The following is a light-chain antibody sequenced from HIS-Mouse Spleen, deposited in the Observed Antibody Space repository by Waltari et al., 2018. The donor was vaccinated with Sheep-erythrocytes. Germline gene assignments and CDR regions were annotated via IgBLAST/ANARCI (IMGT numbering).Light chain of an antibody. CDR2: AAS. J-gene: IGKJ3*01. V-gene: IGKV1-39*01. Sequence: DIQMTQSPSSLSASVGDRVTITCRASQSISSDLNWYQQKPGKAPKLLIYAASSLQSGGPSRCSGSGSGTDFTLTISSLQPEDFATYYCQQSYSTPQFTFGPGTKVDIK. CDR3: QQSYSTPQFT. CDR1: QSISSD.